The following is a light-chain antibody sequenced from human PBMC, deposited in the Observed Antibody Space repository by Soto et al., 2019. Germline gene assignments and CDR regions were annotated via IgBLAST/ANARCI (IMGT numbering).Light chain of an antibody. CDR2: AAS. CDR1: QGIGVY. J-gene: IGKJ4*01. CDR3: QKYNSAPLT. Sequence: DIQMTQSPCSVSASLGDRVTITCRASQGIGVYLAWFQQKPGNVPKLLIYAASTLHSGVPSRFSGSGSVTYCTLTISSLQPEDVATYYCQKYNSAPLTFGGGTKVEIK. V-gene: IGKV1-27*01.